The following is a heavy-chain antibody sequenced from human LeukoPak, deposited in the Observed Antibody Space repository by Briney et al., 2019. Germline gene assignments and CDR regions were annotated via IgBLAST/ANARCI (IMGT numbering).Heavy chain of an antibody. J-gene: IGHJ4*02. V-gene: IGHV1-69*13. D-gene: IGHD6-19*01. Sequence: ASVKVSCKASGGTFSSYAISWVRQAPGQGLEWMGGIIPIFGTANYAQKFQGRVTITADDSTSTAYMELSSLRSEDTAVYYCARGSSRDSSGFYYFDYWGQGTLVTVSS. CDR1: GGTFSSYA. CDR3: ARGSSRDSSGFYYFDY. CDR2: IIPIFGTA.